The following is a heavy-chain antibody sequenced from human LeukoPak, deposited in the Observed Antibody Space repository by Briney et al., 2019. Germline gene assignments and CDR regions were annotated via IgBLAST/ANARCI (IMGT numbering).Heavy chain of an antibody. D-gene: IGHD5-18*01. Sequence: SVKVSFKASGGTFSSYAISWARQAPGQGLEWMGGIIPIFGTANYAQKFQGRVTITADESTSTAYMELSSLRSEDTAVYYCARSQQRGYGYGRLDYWGQGTLVTVSS. CDR3: ARSQQRGYGYGRLDY. J-gene: IGHJ4*02. CDR2: IIPIFGTA. CDR1: GGTFSSYA. V-gene: IGHV1-69*13.